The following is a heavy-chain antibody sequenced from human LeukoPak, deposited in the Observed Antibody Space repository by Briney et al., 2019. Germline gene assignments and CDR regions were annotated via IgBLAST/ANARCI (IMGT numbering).Heavy chain of an antibody. J-gene: IGHJ3*02. Sequence: GGSLRLSCAASGFTFSSYDLHWVRQPTGKGLEWVSAIGTAGDTYYPGSVKGRFTMSRENAKNSLYLQMNSLRAGDTAVYYCARLREAAFDIWGQGTMVTVSS. CDR1: GFTFSSYD. CDR3: ARLREAAFDI. V-gene: IGHV3-13*04. D-gene: IGHD1-26*01. CDR2: IGTAGDT.